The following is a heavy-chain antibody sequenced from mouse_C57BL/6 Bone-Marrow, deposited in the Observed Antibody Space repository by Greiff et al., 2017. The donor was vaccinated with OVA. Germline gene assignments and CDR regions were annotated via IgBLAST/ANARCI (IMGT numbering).Heavy chain of an antibody. CDR2: IDPSDSYT. D-gene: IGHD2-5*01. V-gene: IGHV1-69*01. J-gene: IGHJ3*01. Sequence: VQLQESGAELVMPGASVKLSCKASGYTFTSYWMHWVKQRPGQGLEWIGEIDPSDSYTNYNQKFKGKSTLTVDKSSSTAYMQLSSLTSEDSAVYYCARGGYSNTWFAYWGQGTLVTVSA. CDR1: GYTFTSYW. CDR3: ARGGYSNTWFAY.